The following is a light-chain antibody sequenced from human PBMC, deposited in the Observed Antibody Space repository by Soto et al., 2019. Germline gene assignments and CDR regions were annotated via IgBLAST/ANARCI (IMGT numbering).Light chain of an antibody. Sequence: SALTQPPSMSGAPGQRGPIPCTGDSPKIGAGYDVHWYQQLPGTAPNPPIYGNSNRPSGVPDRFSGSKSGTSASLAITGLQAEDEADYYCQSYDSSLSGSWVFGTGTKVTVL. CDR2: GNS. J-gene: IGLJ1*01. CDR3: QSYDSSLSGSWV. V-gene: IGLV1-40*01. CDR1: SPKIGAGYD.